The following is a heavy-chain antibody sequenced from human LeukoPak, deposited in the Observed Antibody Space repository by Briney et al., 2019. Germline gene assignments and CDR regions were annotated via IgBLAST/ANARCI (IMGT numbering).Heavy chain of an antibody. CDR3: AKDRLMGSSWYYLDY. CDR2: ISGSGGST. D-gene: IGHD6-13*01. V-gene: IGHV3-23*01. Sequence: GGSLRLSCAASGFTFSSYAMSWVRQAPGKGLEWVSTISGSGGSTYYVDSVKGRFTIPRDNSKNTLNLQMNSLRAEDTAVYYCAKDRLMGSSWYYLDYWGQGTLVTVSS. J-gene: IGHJ4*02. CDR1: GFTFSSYA.